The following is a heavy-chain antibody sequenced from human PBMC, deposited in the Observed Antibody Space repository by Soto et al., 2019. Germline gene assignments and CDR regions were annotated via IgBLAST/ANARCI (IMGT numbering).Heavy chain of an antibody. J-gene: IGHJ4*02. D-gene: IGHD6-13*01. V-gene: IGHV4-39*01. CDR3: ARHMYSSSWYGTFDY. Sequence: ETLSLTCTVSGGSISSSSYYWGWIRQPPGKGLEWIGSIYYSGSTYYNPSLKSRVTISVDTSKNQFSLKLSSVTAADTAVYYCARHMYSSSWYGTFDYWGQGTLVTVSS. CDR2: IYYSGST. CDR1: GGSISSSSYY.